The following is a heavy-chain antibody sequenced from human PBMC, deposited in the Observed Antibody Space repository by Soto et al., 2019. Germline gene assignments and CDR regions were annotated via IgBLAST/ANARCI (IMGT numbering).Heavy chain of an antibody. D-gene: IGHD3-10*01. J-gene: IGHJ6*02. CDR2: IWYDGSNK. CDR3: ARDLGGIGVRGVIYYYYGMDV. CDR1: GFTFSSYC. Sequence: GGSLILSCAASGFTFSSYCMHWVRQAPGKGLEWVAVIWYDGSNKYYADSVKGRFTISRDNSKNTLYLQMNSLRAEDTAVYYCARDLGGIGVRGVIYYYYGMDVWGQGTTVTVSS. V-gene: IGHV3-33*01.